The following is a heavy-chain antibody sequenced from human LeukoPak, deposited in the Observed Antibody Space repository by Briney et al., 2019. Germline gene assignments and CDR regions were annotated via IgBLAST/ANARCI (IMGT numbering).Heavy chain of an antibody. Sequence: PGGSLRLSCAASGFTFSSYWMSWVRQAPGKGLEWVANMNQDGNERYYVDSVEGRFTISRDNAKNSLYLQMNSLRAEDTAVYYCARDPSHGALDYWGQGVLVTVSS. CDR3: ARDPSHGALDY. J-gene: IGHJ4*02. CDR2: MNQDGNER. CDR1: GFTFSSYW. V-gene: IGHV3-7*01.